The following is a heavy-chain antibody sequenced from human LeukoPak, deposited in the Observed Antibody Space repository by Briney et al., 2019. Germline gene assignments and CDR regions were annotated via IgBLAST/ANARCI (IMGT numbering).Heavy chain of an antibody. J-gene: IGHJ4*02. CDR2: IKQDGSET. CDR3: SGGEGWLTPS. CDR1: GFIFNTHW. D-gene: IGHD6-19*01. V-gene: IGHV3-7*01. Sequence: PGGSLRLSCAASGFIFNTHWMNWVRQAPGKGLEWVANIKQDGSETFYLDSVRGRFIISRDNTKNSLYLQMRSLRVEDTAVYFCSGGEGWLTPSWGQGTLVTVSS.